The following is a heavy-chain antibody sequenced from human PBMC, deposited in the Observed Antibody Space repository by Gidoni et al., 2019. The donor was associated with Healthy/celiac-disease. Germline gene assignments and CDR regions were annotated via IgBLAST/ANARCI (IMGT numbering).Heavy chain of an antibody. CDR2: ISGSGGRT. J-gene: IGHJ4*02. CDR1: GFTFSSYA. D-gene: IGHD3-22*01. Sequence: EVQLLESGGGLVQPGGSLRLPCAASGFTFSSYAMSWVRQAPGKGLEWVSAISGSGGRTYYADSVKGRCTISRDNSKNTLYLQMNSLRAEDTSVYYCAKKNYYDSSGYSYFDYWGQGTLVTVSS. V-gene: IGHV3-23*01. CDR3: AKKNYYDSSGYSYFDY.